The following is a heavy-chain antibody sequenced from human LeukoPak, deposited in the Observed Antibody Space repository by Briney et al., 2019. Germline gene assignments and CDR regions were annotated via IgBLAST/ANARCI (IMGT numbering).Heavy chain of an antibody. CDR1: GYTFTSYG. D-gene: IGHD3-10*01. Sequence: SVKVSCKASGYTFTSYGISWVRQAPGQGLEWMGRIIPILGIANYAQKFQGRVTITADKSTSTAYMELSSLRSEDTAVYYCASPGSGFYYGMDVWGQGTTVTVSS. V-gene: IGHV1-69*04. CDR2: IIPILGIA. J-gene: IGHJ6*02. CDR3: ASPGSGFYYGMDV.